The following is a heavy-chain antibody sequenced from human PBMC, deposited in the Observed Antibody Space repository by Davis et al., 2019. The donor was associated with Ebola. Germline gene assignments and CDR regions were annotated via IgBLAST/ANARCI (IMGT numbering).Heavy chain of an antibody. J-gene: IGHJ4*02. CDR2: ISYDGINK. CDR3: ARNPLARFMGGVSSGWSLVA. D-gene: IGHD6-19*01. Sequence: GGSLRLSCAVSGFTFNNYAMHWVRQAPGKGPEWVALISYDGINKFYADSVKGRFTISRDNSKNTLYLQTDSLRAEDTAVYYCARNPLARFMGGVSSGWSLVAWGQGALVTVSS. V-gene: IGHV3-30-3*01. CDR1: GFTFNNYA.